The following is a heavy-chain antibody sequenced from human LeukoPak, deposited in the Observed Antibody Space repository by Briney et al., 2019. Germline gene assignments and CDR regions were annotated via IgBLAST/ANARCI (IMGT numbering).Heavy chain of an antibody. CDR3: ARGDSIAAAAFDI. CDR2: INPNSGGT. J-gene: IGHJ3*02. V-gene: IGHV1-2*04. CDR1: GYTFTGYY. D-gene: IGHD6-13*01. Sequence: ASVKVSCKASGYTFTGYYMHWVRQAPGQGLEWMGWINPNSGGTNYAQKFQGWVTMTRDTSISTAYMELSRLRSDDTAVYYCARGDSIAAAAFDIWGRGTMVTVSS.